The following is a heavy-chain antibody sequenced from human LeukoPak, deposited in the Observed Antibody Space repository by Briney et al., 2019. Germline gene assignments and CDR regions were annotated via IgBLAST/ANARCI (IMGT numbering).Heavy chain of an antibody. D-gene: IGHD5-18*01. V-gene: IGHV3-30-3*01. Sequence: GGSLRLSCAASGFTFSSYSMNWVRQAPGKGLEWVAVISYDGSNKYYADSVKGRFTISRDNSKNTLYLQMNSLRAEDMAVYYCARVSGYSYSDTTFDYWGQGTLVTVSS. CDR3: ARVSGYSYSDTTFDY. CDR2: ISYDGSNK. CDR1: GFTFSSYS. J-gene: IGHJ4*02.